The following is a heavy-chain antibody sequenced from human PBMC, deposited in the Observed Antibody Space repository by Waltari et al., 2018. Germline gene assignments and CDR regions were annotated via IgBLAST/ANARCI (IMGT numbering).Heavy chain of an antibody. Sequence: EVQLVASGGGLVQPGRSLRVSCVGSGFTFDDYAMYWVRQRPGRDLEWVSGIGWNSGAIGYADSVRGRFSTYRDNAKKSLYLQMGRLRPEDTALYYCVKGGWGFGAFYEQHWGQGIQVTVSS. V-gene: IGHV3-9*01. CDR3: VKGGWGFGAFYEQH. D-gene: IGHD3-10*01. J-gene: IGHJ4*02. CDR2: IGWNSGAI. CDR1: GFTFDDYA.